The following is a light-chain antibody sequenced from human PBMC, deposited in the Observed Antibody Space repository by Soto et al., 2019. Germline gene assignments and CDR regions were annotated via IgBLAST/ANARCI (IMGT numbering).Light chain of an antibody. V-gene: IGLV2-14*01. J-gene: IGLJ1*01. CDR3: SSYTSGSTFYV. Sequence: QSALTQPASVSGSPGQSITISCTGTSRDIGGYNYVSWFQQHPGKAPKLMISDVSNRPSGVSNRFSGSKSGNTASLTISGLQAEDEADYYCSSYTSGSTFYVFGTWTKVTVL. CDR1: SRDIGGYNY. CDR2: DVS.